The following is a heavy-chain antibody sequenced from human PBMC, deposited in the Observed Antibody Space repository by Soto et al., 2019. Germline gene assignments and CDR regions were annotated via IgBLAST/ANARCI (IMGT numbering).Heavy chain of an antibody. CDR2: IKSKTDGGTT. CDR1: GFTFSNAW. J-gene: IGHJ4*02. CDR3: TTVKYYYDSSGYDY. D-gene: IGHD3-22*01. V-gene: IGHV3-15*01. Sequence: GGSLRLSCAASGFTFSNAWMSWVRQAPGKGLEWVGRIKSKTDGGTTDYAAPVKGGFTISRDDSKNTLYLQMNSLKTEDTAVYYCTTVKYYYDSSGYDYWGQGTLVTVSS.